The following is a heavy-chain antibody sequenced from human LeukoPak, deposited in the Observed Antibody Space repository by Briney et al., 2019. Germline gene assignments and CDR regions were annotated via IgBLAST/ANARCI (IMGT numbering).Heavy chain of an antibody. CDR3: ASRYYYDSSGYHPAGAFDI. V-gene: IGHV4-61*02. D-gene: IGHD3-22*01. CDR2: IYTSGST. CDR1: GGSISSGSYY. J-gene: IGHJ3*02. Sequence: SETLSLTCTVSGGSISSGSYYWSWIRQPAGKGLEWIVRIYTSGSTNYNPSLKSRVTISVDTSKNQFSLRPSSVTAADTAVYYCASRYYYDSSGYHPAGAFDIWGQGTMVTVSS.